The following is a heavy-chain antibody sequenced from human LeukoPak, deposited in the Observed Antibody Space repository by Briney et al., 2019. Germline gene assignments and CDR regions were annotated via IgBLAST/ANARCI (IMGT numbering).Heavy chain of an antibody. D-gene: IGHD4-17*01. Sequence: PAGSLRPACAVSTFTSSTFCMDWVSQAPGKGLEWVSYTRRNLAAVSQAYSVRGRLTLPRDNAKKSLYLQMNSLRAEDTAVYYCARPLDDYAVYVSSFQHWGQGNLVTVSS. CDR2: TRRNLAAV. V-gene: IGHV3-48*01. J-gene: IGHJ1*01. CDR1: TFTSSTFC. CDR3: ARPLDDYAVYVSSFQH.